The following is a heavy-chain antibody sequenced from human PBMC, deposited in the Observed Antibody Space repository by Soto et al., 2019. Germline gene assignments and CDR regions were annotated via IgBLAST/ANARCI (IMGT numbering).Heavy chain of an antibody. D-gene: IGHD1-26*01. CDR2: IIPIFGTA. J-gene: IGHJ6*02. CDR1: GGTFSSYA. Sequence: QVQLVQSGAEVKKPGSSVKVSCKASGGTFSSYAISWVRQAPGQGLEWMGGIIPIFGTANYAQKFQGRVTITAAEPTSTAYMELSSLRSEDTAVYYCASAIPRRSGSYEYSYYGMDVWGQGTTVTVSS. CDR3: ASAIPRRSGSYEYSYYGMDV. V-gene: IGHV1-69*12.